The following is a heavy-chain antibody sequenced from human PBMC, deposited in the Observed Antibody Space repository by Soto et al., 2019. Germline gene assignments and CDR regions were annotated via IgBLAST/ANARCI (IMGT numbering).Heavy chain of an antibody. Sequence: PGGSLRLSCAASGGTFSGYAMRWVRQAPGKGLEWVSAISGGGGSAFYADSVKGRFTISRDNSKNTLYLQMNSLRAEDTAVYFCAKGAGYSSSWLSPSFDYWGQGTLVTVSS. CDR2: ISGGGGSA. CDR3: AKGAGYSSSWLSPSFDY. CDR1: GGTFSGYA. V-gene: IGHV3-23*01. J-gene: IGHJ4*02. D-gene: IGHD6-13*01.